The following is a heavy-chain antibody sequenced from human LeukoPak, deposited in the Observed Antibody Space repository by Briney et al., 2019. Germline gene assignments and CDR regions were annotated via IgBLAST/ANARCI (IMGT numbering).Heavy chain of an antibody. CDR1: GFTFSTYA. Sequence: GGSLRLSCAASGFTFSTYAMHWVRQAPGKGLEWVAVISYAGNHKYYADSVKGRLTISRDNSKNTLYLQVKSLRAEDTAVYYCARVRSGSSAGNYGMDVWGQGTTVTVSS. J-gene: IGHJ6*02. V-gene: IGHV3-30-3*01. CDR2: ISYAGNHK. D-gene: IGHD1-26*01. CDR3: ARVRSGSSAGNYGMDV.